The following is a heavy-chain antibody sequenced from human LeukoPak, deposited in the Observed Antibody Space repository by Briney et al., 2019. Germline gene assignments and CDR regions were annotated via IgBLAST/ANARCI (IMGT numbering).Heavy chain of an antibody. CDR3: ARGDREGMDYYYMDV. CDR2: IIPIFGTA. CDR1: GGTFSSYA. D-gene: IGHD6-13*01. Sequence: SVKVSCKASGGTFSSYAISWVRQAPGQGLEWMGGIIPIFGTANYTQKFQGRVTITADESTSTAYMELSSLRSEDTAVYYCARGDREGMDYYYMDVWGKGTTVTVSS. V-gene: IGHV1-69*13. J-gene: IGHJ6*03.